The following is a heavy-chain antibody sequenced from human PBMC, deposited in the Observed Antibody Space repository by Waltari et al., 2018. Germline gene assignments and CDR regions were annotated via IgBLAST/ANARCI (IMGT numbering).Heavy chain of an antibody. V-gene: IGHV1-18*04. CDR2: ISGDNCNT. D-gene: IGHD6-25*01. Sequence: QVQLVQSGAEVKKPGASVKVSCKASGYTFTNYGISWVRQAPGQGLEWMGWISGDNCNTNDAPRLQDRVTMTTDTSTNTAYMELRSLRSHDTAVYYCARAHGAAYYGMDVWGQGTAVTVSS. CDR3: ARAHGAAYYGMDV. J-gene: IGHJ6*02. CDR1: GYTFTNYG.